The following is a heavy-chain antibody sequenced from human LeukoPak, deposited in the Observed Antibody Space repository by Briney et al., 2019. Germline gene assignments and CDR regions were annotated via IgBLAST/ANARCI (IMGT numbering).Heavy chain of an antibody. CDR3: AKDPRVVPADPAFDI. D-gene: IGHD2-2*01. V-gene: IGHV3-23*01. CDR2: ISSSGDST. Sequence: GGSLRLSCAASGFTFSSYAMSWIRQAPGKGLEWVSAISSSGDSTYYADSVKGRFTISRDNSKNTLYLQMNSLRAEDTAVYYRAKDPRVVPADPAFDIWGQGTMVTVSS. CDR1: GFTFSSYA. J-gene: IGHJ3*02.